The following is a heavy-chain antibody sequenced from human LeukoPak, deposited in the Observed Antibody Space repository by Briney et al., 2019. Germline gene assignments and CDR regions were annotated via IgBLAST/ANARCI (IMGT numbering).Heavy chain of an antibody. D-gene: IGHD5-18*01. Sequence: PGGSLRLSCAASGFTFSSYSMNWVRQAPGKGLEWVSYISSSSSTIYYADSVKGRFTISRDNAKNSLYLQMNSLRAEDTAVYYCARDRQLWLDAFDIWGQGTMVTVSS. CDR3: ARDRQLWLDAFDI. CDR2: ISSSSSTI. CDR1: GFTFSSYS. J-gene: IGHJ3*02. V-gene: IGHV3-48*04.